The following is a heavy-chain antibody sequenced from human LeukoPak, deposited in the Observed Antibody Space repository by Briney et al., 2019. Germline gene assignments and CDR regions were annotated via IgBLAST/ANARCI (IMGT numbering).Heavy chain of an antibody. V-gene: IGHV3-53*01. D-gene: IGHD6-19*01. Sequence: GGALRLSCAASGFTVSSNYMSWVRLAPGKGLEGVSLIDSGGTTSYAHSVKGRFTISRDKSKNTLYLQMNSLRSEDTAVYCSARGGYSSGCYCDWGQGTLVPVSS. CDR3: ARGGYSSGCYCD. CDR2: IDSGGTT. J-gene: IGHJ4*02. CDR1: GFTVSSNY.